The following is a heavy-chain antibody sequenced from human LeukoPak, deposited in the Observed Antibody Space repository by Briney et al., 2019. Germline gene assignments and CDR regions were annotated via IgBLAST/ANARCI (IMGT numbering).Heavy chain of an antibody. CDR2: IYPGDSDI. D-gene: IGHD6-19*01. V-gene: IGHV5-51*01. CDR1: GYSFTSYW. CDR3: ARLVSVAVAANWFDP. Sequence: GESLKISCKGSGYSFTSYWIGWVRQLPGKGLEWMGIIYPGDSDIRYSPSFQGQVTISADKSISTAYLQWSSLKASDTAMYYCARLVSVAVAANWFDPWGQGTLVTVSS. J-gene: IGHJ5*02.